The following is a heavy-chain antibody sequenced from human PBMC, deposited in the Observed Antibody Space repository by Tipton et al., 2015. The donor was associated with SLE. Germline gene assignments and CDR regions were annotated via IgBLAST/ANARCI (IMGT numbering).Heavy chain of an antibody. J-gene: IGHJ4*02. CDR1: GGSISSGSYY. D-gene: IGHD2-15*01. CDR2: IYTSGST. V-gene: IGHV4-61*09. Sequence: TLSLTCTVSGGSISSGSYYWSWIRQPAGKGLEWIGYIYTSGSTNYNPSLKSRVTISVDTSKNQFSLKLSSVTAADTAAYYCARDRGYCSGGSCEGFDYWGQGTLVTVSS. CDR3: ARDRGYCSGGSCEGFDY.